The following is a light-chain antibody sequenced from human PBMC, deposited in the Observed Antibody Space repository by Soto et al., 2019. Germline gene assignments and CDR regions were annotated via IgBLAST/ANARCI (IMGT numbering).Light chain of an antibody. CDR3: QHYYCTIYT. CDR2: WAS. J-gene: IGKJ2*01. CDR1: QSILYSSNNKNY. V-gene: IGKV4-1*01. Sequence: DIVMTQSPDSLAVSLGERATINCKSSQSILYSSNNKNYLAWYQQKPGQPPKLLIYWASTRESGVPDRLSGSGAGTDFTLTITRLQAEDVAVYYCQHYYCTIYTFGQGTRLEIK.